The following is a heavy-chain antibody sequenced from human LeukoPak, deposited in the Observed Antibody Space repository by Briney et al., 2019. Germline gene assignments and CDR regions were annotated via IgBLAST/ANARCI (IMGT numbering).Heavy chain of an antibody. J-gene: IGHJ4*02. CDR2: INPNSGAT. V-gene: IGHV1-2*02. CDR3: ARALSLDY. Sequence: ASVKVSCKASGYTFIGYYIYWVRQAPGQGLEWLGWINPNSGATDYAQNFQGRVTMTRDRSLSTVYMQLDSLISDDTAVYYCARALSLDYWGQGTLVAVSA. CDR1: GYTFIGYY.